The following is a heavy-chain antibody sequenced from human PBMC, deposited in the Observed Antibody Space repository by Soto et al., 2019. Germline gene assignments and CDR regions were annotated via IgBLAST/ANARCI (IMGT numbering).Heavy chain of an antibody. CDR1: GYTFTSYG. CDR3: AREYISSWFDY. CDR2: ISAYNGNT. V-gene: IGHV1-18*01. D-gene: IGHD6-13*01. J-gene: IGHJ4*02. Sequence: GASVKVSCKASGYTFTSYGISWVRQAPGQGLEWMGWISAYNGNTNYAQKLQGRVTMTTDTSTSTAYMELSRLRFDDTAVYYCAREYISSWFDYWGQGTLVTVSS.